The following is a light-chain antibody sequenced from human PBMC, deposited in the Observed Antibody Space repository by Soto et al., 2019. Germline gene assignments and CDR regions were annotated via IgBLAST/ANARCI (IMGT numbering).Light chain of an antibody. CDR2: AAS. Sequence: DIQLTQSPSFLSASVGDRVTITCRASQGIGSTYLAWYQQTPGKAPKILIYAASTLQSGVPSRFSGRGSGTDFTLTISSLQPEDFATYYCQQLNSYPLTFGGGTKVDIK. CDR1: QGIGSTY. J-gene: IGKJ4*01. V-gene: IGKV1-9*01. CDR3: QQLNSYPLT.